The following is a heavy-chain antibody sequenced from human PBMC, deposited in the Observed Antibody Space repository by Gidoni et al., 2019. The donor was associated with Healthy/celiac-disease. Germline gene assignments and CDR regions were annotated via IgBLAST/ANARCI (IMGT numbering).Heavy chain of an antibody. CDR2: IWYDGSNK. CDR3: ARDTMVRGVTNWFDP. D-gene: IGHD3-10*01. J-gene: IGHJ5*02. V-gene: IGHV3-33*01. Sequence: QVQLVESGGGVVQPGRSLRLSCAASGFTFSSYGMHWVRQAPGKGLEWVAVIWYDGSNKYYADSVKGRFTISRDNSKNTLYLQMNSLRAEDTAVYYCARDTMVRGVTNWFDPWGQGTLVTVSS. CDR1: GFTFSSYG.